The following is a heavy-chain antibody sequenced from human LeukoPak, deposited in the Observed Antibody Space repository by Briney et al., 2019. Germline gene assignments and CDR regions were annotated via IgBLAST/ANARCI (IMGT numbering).Heavy chain of an antibody. Sequence: SGGSLRLSCAASGFTFSSYGMSWVRQAPGKGLEWVSAISPFGGSTYYADSVKGRFTISRDTSKNTLYLQLNSLRAEDTAVYYCAKGHGSSWAPFDYWGQGTLVTISS. J-gene: IGHJ4*02. CDR2: ISPFGGST. V-gene: IGHV3-23*01. CDR1: GFTFSSYG. CDR3: AKGHGSSWAPFDY. D-gene: IGHD6-13*01.